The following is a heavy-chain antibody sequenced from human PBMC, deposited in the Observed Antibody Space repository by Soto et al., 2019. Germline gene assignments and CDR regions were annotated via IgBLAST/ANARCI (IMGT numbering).Heavy chain of an antibody. CDR2: IYYSGST. Sequence: SETLSLTCTVSGGSISSYYWSWIRQPPGKGLEWIGYIYYSGSTNYNPSLKSRVTISVDTSKNQFSLKLSSVTAADTAVYYCARSYSTGWYYFDYWGQGTLVTVSS. V-gene: IGHV4-59*01. D-gene: IGHD6-19*01. CDR3: ARSYSTGWYYFDY. J-gene: IGHJ4*02. CDR1: GGSISSYY.